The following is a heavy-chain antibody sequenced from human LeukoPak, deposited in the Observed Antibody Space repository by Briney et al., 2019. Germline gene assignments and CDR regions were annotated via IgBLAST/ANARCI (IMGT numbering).Heavy chain of an antibody. D-gene: IGHD2-2*01. V-gene: IGHV3-30*02. CDR2: IRYDGSNK. CDR3: AKAGAWGYCSSTSCYGYMDV. Sequence: GGSLRLSCAASGFTFSSYGMHWVRQAPGKGLEWVAFIRYDGSNKYYADSVKGRFTISRDNSKNTLYLQMNSLRAEDTAVYYCAKAGAWGYCSSTSCYGYMDVWGKGTTVTISS. J-gene: IGHJ6*03. CDR1: GFTFSSYG.